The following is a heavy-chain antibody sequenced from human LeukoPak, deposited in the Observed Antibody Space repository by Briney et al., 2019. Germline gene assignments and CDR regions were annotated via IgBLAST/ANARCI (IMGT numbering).Heavy chain of an antibody. V-gene: IGHV4-59*08. Sequence: SETLSLTCTVSGGSISNYHWSWFRQHPGTGLEWIGYIEYSGGTTYNSSLKSRVTISVDTSKNQFSLKLNSVTAADTAVYYCARVKYSSGSTSSWFDPWGQGTPVAVSS. CDR1: GGSISNYH. D-gene: IGHD3-10*01. J-gene: IGHJ5*02. CDR3: ARVKYSSGSTSSWFDP. CDR2: IEYSGGT.